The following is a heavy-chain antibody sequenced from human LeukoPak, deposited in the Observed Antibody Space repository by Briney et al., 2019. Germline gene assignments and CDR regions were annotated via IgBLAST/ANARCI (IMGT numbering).Heavy chain of an antibody. Sequence: GGSLRLSCVASGFTFSNYDMHWVRQGTGKGLEWVSGIGTGGDTHYPDSVKGRFTISRENAKNSLFLQMNSLRVGDTAMYYCARAARFYGSSGAHAFDIWGQGTMGTVS. CDR3: ARAARFYGSSGAHAFDI. CDR1: GFTFSNYD. J-gene: IGHJ3*02. CDR2: IGTGGDT. V-gene: IGHV3-13*01. D-gene: IGHD3-22*01.